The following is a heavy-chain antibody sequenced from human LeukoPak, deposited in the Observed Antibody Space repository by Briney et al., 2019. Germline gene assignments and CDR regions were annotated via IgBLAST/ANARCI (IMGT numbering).Heavy chain of an antibody. Sequence: GGSLRLSCAASGFTFGSYAMSWVRQAPGKGLEWVSTINGNGRSTYYADSVKGRFTISRDNSKNTLYLQMNSLRAEDTAVYYCAGLGFIRGPYDSSGYYYAFDYWGQGTLVTVSS. V-gene: IGHV3-23*01. CDR3: AGLGFIRGPYDSSGYYYAFDY. CDR2: INGNGRST. J-gene: IGHJ4*02. CDR1: GFTFGSYA. D-gene: IGHD3-22*01.